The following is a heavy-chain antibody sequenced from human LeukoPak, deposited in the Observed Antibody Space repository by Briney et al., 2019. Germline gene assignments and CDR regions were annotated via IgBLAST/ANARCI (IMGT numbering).Heavy chain of an antibody. D-gene: IGHD3-10*01. CDR3: ARGNPPHYYCSAFDL. CDR2: ISWNGYST. V-gene: IGHV3-43*01. Sequence: PGGSLRLSCAASGFSFGGYTLHWVRQAPGKGLEWVSLISWNGYSTSNGDSVTGRFTFSSDNANNTPYLQMNSLRADDTAVYYCARGNPPHYYCSAFDLWGRGAQVGHSS. J-gene: IGHJ2*01. CDR1: GFSFGGYT.